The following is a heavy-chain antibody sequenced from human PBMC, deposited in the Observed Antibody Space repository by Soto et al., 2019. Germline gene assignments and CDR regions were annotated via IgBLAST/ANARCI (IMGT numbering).Heavy chain of an antibody. CDR2: IYYSGST. CDR3: ARAIGGYCSGVSCYYDY. CDR1: GGSISSYY. J-gene: IGHJ4*02. Sequence: SETLSLTCTVSGGSISSYYWSWIRQPPGKGLEWIGYIYYSGSTNYNPSLKSRVTISVDTSKNQFSLKLSSVTAADTAVYYCARAIGGYCSGVSCYYDYWGQGTLVTVSS. V-gene: IGHV4-59*01. D-gene: IGHD2-15*01.